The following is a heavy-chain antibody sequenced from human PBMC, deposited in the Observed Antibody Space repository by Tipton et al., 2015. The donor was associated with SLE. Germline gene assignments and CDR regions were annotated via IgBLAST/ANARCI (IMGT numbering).Heavy chain of an antibody. Sequence: GLVKPSETLSLTCAVYGGSFSGYYWSWIRQPPGKGLEWVSGINWNGGSTGYADSVKGRFTISRDIAKNSLYLQRNSLRAEDTAVYYCAKDQTGSSWYGYWGQGTLVTVSS. CDR2: INWNGGST. CDR1: GGSFSGYY. CDR3: AKDQTGSSWYGY. V-gene: IGHV3-20*04. D-gene: IGHD6-13*01. J-gene: IGHJ4*02.